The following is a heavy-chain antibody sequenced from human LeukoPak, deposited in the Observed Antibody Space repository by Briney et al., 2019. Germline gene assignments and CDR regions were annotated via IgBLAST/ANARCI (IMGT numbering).Heavy chain of an antibody. CDR3: ARVNRANYVDN. D-gene: IGHD2/OR15-2a*01. CDR1: GGSISSGDYY. J-gene: IGHJ4*02. CDR2: IYYSGNA. V-gene: IGHV4-31*03. Sequence: PPETLSLTCTVSGGSISSGDYYWSWIRQHPGKGLEWIGYIYYSGNAYFNPSLKSRVTTSVDTSKNQFSLMLSSVTVADTAMYYCARVNRANYVDNRGQGTLVTVSS.